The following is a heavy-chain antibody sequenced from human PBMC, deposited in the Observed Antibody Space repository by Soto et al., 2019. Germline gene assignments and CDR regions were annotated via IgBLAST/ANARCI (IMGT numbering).Heavy chain of an antibody. CDR2: IIPMSATR. CDR3: ARPIRYYDVWRDYPPFDC. Sequence: QVHLVQSGAEVKKPGSSVKVSCKASGGSFTSYAINWVRQAPGQGLEWMGGIIPMSATRTYAQKFQDRVTITADESSSTVYMELSSLQAEDTAVYYCARPIRYYDVWRDYPPFDCWGQGTLVTVSS. J-gene: IGHJ4*02. D-gene: IGHD3-3*01. V-gene: IGHV1-69*01. CDR1: GGSFTSYA.